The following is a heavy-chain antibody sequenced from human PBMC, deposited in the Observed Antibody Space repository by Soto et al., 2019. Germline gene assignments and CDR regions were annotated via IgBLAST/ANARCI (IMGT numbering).Heavy chain of an antibody. CDR1: GGTFGSYT. D-gene: IGHD2-2*01. CDR3: ARQRAMPPHFYSGMDV. CDR2: IIPMFGTA. Sequence: QVHLVQSGAEVKKPGSSVKVSCTASGGTFGSYTVTWVRQAPGQGLEWMGEIIPMFGTASYAQKFQGRVNLTADKSTTPAHMELSSLSSDDTAVYFCARQRAMPPHFYSGMDVWGQGTMVTVSS. J-gene: IGHJ6*02. V-gene: IGHV1-69*06.